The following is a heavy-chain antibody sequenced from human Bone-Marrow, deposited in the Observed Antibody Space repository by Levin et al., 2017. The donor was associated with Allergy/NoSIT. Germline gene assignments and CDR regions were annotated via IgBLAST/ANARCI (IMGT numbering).Heavy chain of an antibody. CDR3: ARRTLNWLDP. V-gene: IGHV5-51*01. J-gene: IGHJ5*02. Sequence: GESLKISCKGSGYSFSNQWIGWVRQMPGRGLEWRGISDPADSDTRYHPSFEGEVIISVDKSINTAYLKWNRVKASDTAIYSCARRTLNWLDPWGQRTQVYVSS. CDR2: SDPADSDT. CDR1: GYSFSNQW.